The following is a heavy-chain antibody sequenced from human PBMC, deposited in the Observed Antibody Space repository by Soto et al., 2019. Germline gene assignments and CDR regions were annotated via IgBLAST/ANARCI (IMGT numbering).Heavy chain of an antibody. V-gene: IGHV4-4*02. CDR1: GGSISSSNW. Sequence: SETLSLTCAVSGGSISSSNWWSWVRQPPGKGLEWIGEIYHGGSTEYNPSLKSRVTISVDKPKNQFSLKLTSVTAADTAMYFCARARIALADTADFDCWGQGTLVTVSS. D-gene: IGHD6-19*01. CDR2: IYHGGST. J-gene: IGHJ4*02. CDR3: ARARIALADTADFDC.